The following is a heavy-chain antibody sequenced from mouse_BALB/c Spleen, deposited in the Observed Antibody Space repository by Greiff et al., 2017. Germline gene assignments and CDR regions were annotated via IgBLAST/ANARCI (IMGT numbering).Heavy chain of an antibody. CDR3: ARHRGRGSSYD. Sequence: EVQRVESGGDLVKPGGSLKLSCAASGFTFSSYGMSWVRQTPDKRLEWVATISSGGSYTYYPDSVKGRFTISRDNAKNTLYLQMSSLKSEDTAMYYCARHRGRGSSYDWGQGTTLTVSS. CDR2: ISSGGSYT. V-gene: IGHV5-6*01. J-gene: IGHJ2*01. CDR1: GFTFSSYG. D-gene: IGHD1-1*01.